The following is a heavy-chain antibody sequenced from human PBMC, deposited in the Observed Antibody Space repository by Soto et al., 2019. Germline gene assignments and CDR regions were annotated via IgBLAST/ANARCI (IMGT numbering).Heavy chain of an antibody. CDR3: ARGGHYSDRYGYYIFDY. V-gene: IGHV1-46*01. J-gene: IGHJ4*02. CDR1: GYTFSNYY. CDR2: INPNGDST. D-gene: IGHD3-3*01. Sequence: QVHLVQSGGEVKKPGASVKVSCKASGYTFSNYYMHWVRQAPGQGLEWMGIINPNGDSTSYAERFQGRVTMTRDTPTTTVYMELSSLRSEDTALYYCARGGHYSDRYGYYIFDYWGQGSLVTVSS.